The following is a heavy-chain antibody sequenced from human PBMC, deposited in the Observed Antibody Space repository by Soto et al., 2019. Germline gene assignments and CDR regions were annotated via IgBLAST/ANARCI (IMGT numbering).Heavy chain of an antibody. Sequence: ASVKVSCKASGYTFTSYYMHWVRQAPGQGLEWMGIINPSGGSTSYAQKFQGRVTMTRDTSTSTVYMELSSLRSEDTAVYYCARDGEAQLLHYYYYGMDVWGQGTTVNVSS. V-gene: IGHV1-46*01. J-gene: IGHJ6*02. CDR2: INPSGGST. CDR3: ARDGEAQLLHYYYYGMDV. D-gene: IGHD2-2*01. CDR1: GYTFTSYY.